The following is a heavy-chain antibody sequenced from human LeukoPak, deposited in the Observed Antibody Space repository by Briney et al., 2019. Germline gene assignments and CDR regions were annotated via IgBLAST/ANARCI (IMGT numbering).Heavy chain of an antibody. CDR2: ISGDGGST. V-gene: IGHV3-43*02. CDR3: ASVDFDWLFRIDY. CDR1: GFTFDDYA. Sequence: GGSLRLSCAASGFTFDDYAMHWGRQAPGKGLEWVSLISGDGGSTYYADSVQGRFTISRDNSKNSLYLQMNSLRTEDTALYYCASVDFDWLFRIDYWGQGTLVTVSS. D-gene: IGHD3-9*01. J-gene: IGHJ4*02.